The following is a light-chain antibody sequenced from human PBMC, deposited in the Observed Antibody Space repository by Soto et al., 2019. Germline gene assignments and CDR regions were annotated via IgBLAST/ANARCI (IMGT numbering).Light chain of an antibody. Sequence: QAASVSGSPGQSITISCTGTSTDIGRYNYVSWYQQHPGKAPKLMIYDVSNRPSGVSNRFSGSKSGNTASLTISGLQAEDEADYYCSSYTSSSTYVFGTGTKLTVL. CDR1: STDIGRYNY. V-gene: IGLV2-14*03. J-gene: IGLJ1*01. CDR3: SSYTSSSTYV. CDR2: DVS.